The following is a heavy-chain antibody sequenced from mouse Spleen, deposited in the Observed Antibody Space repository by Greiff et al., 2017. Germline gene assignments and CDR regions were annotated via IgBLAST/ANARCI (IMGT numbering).Heavy chain of an antibody. V-gene: IGHV5-17*02. J-gene: IGHJ2*01. Sequence: EVQLVESGGGLVQPGGSRKLSCAASGFTFSSFGMHWVRQAPEKGLEWVAYISSGSSTIYYADTVKGRFTISRDNPKNTLFLQMTSLRSEDTAMYYCARSHYGNYDYWGQGTTLTVSS. CDR3: ARSHYGNYDY. CDR2: ISSGSSTI. D-gene: IGHD2-1*01. CDR1: GFTFSSFG.